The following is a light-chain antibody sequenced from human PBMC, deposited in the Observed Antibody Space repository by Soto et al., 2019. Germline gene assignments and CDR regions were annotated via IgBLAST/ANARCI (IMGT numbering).Light chain of an antibody. CDR3: QTWGTGIHVV. CDR2: LDSDGSH. Sequence: QLVLTQSPSASASLGASVKLTCTLSSGHRSYAIAWQQQQPEKGPRYLMKLDSDGSHTKGDAIPDRFSGSSSGAERYLTISSLQSEDEADYYCQTWGTGIHVVFGGGTNLTVL. CDR1: SGHRSYA. J-gene: IGLJ2*01. V-gene: IGLV4-69*01.